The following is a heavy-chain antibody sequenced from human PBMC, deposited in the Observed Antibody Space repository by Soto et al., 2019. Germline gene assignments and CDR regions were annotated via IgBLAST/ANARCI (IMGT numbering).Heavy chain of an antibody. CDR2: ISAYNGNT. V-gene: IGHV1-18*01. CDR1: GYTYTSYG. J-gene: IGHJ3*02. D-gene: IGHD4-17*01. Sequence: ASVKVSCKASGYTYTSYGISWVRQAPGQGLEWMGWISAYNGNTNYAQKLQGRVTMTTDTSTSTAYMELRSLRSDDTAVYYCARDLHMTTVTTPGAFDIWGQETMVTVSS. CDR3: ARDLHMTTVTTPGAFDI.